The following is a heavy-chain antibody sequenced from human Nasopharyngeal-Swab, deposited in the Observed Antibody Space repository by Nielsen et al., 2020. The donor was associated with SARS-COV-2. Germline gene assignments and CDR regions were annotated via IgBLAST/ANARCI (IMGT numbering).Heavy chain of an antibody. V-gene: IGHV1-2*04. CDR3: ARDGYYGSGSSMDV. CDR1: GYTFTGYY. J-gene: IGHJ6*04. Sequence: ASVKVSCKASGYTFTGYYMHWVRQAPGQGLEWMGWINPNSGGTNYAQKFQGWVTMTRDTSISTAYMELSRLRSDDTAVYYCARDGYYGSGSSMDVWGKGTKVTVSS. CDR2: INPNSGGT. D-gene: IGHD3-10*01.